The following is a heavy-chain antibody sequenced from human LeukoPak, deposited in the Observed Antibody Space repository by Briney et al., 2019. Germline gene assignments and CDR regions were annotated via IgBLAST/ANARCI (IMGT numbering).Heavy chain of an antibody. D-gene: IGHD3-22*01. CDR2: INHSGST. J-gene: IGHJ6*03. CDR3: ARPHDSSGYQQYYYYMDV. CDR1: GGSFSGYY. Sequence: SETLSLTCAVYGGSFSGYYWSWIRQPPGKGLEWIGEINHSGSTNYNPSLKSRVTISVDTSKNQFSLKLSSVTAADTAVYYCARPHDSSGYQQYYYYMDVWGEGTTVTVSS. V-gene: IGHV4-34*01.